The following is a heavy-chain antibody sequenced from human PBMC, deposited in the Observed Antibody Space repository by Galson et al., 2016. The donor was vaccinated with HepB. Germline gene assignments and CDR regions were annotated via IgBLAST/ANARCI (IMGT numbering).Heavy chain of an antibody. J-gene: IGHJ4*02. D-gene: IGHD3-22*01. Sequence: ALVKPTQTLTLTCTFSGFSLSTSGMRVSWIRQPPGEALEWLARIDWDDDKFYSTSLKTRLTISKDTSKNQVVLTMTNMDPVDTATYYCARIQWDDSSGFYFDYWGQGTLVTVSS. V-gene: IGHV2-70*04. CDR1: GFSLSTSGMR. CDR3: ARIQWDDSSGFYFDY. CDR2: IDWDDDK.